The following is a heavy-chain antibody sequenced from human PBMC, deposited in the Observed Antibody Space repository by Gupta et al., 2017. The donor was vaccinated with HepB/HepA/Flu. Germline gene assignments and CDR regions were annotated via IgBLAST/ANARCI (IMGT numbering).Heavy chain of an antibody. CDR1: GLTLSSYG. CDR2: ISGSGGTT. CDR3: AKDLYVARTLAALAGYFDY. V-gene: IGHV3-23*01. Sequence: EVQLLESGGGFVQPGGPLSLSWAASGLTLSSYGLTWVRKAQGKGLEWVSTISGSGGTTYYADSVKGRFTISKDSSKSTLFLQMNSLRAEDTAIYFCAKDLYVARTLAALAGYFDYWGQGTLVTVSS. J-gene: IGHJ4*02. D-gene: IGHD6-19*01.